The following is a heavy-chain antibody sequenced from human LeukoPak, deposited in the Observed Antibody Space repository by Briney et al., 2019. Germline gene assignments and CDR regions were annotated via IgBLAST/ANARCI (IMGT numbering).Heavy chain of an antibody. Sequence: SETLSLTCTVSGGSIIGRWWSWVRQPPGKGLEWIGDIFYNGAINDHSPLKGRLTMSLDTSKNQFSLKLSSVTAADTAMYYCARRNTADASIDFWGQGTLVIASS. CDR1: GGSIIGRW. V-gene: IGHV4-59*08. D-gene: IGHD2/OR15-2a*01. CDR3: ARRNTADASIDF. J-gene: IGHJ4*02. CDR2: IFYNGAI.